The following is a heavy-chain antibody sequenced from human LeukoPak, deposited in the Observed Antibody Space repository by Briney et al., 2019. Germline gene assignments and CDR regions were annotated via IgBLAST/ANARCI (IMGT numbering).Heavy chain of an antibody. V-gene: IGHV3-7*03. CDR1: GFTFSSYW. J-gene: IGHJ4*02. CDR2: IKQDGSEK. CDR3: ARDPGYSSGWVKGYFDY. Sequence: GGSLRLSCAASGFTFSSYWMGWVRQAPGKGLEWVANIKQDGSEKYYVDSVKGRFTISRDNAKNSLYLQMNSLRAEDTAVYYCARDPGYSSGWVKGYFDYWGQGTLVTVSS. D-gene: IGHD6-19*01.